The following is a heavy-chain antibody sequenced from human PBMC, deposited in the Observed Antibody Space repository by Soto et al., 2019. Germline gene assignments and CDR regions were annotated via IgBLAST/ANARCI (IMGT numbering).Heavy chain of an antibody. CDR2: ISSSSSYI. Sequence: EVQLVESGGCLVKPGGSLRLSCAASGFTFSSYSMNWVRQAPGKGLEWVSSISSSSSYIYYADSVKCRFTISRDNAQNSLYLQMNILRAEDTAVYYCGREGGNWNCEVYDYYYGMDVWGQGTTVTVSS. D-gene: IGHD1-7*01. V-gene: IGHV3-21*01. CDR3: GREGGNWNCEVYDYYYGMDV. CDR1: GFTFSSYS. J-gene: IGHJ6*02.